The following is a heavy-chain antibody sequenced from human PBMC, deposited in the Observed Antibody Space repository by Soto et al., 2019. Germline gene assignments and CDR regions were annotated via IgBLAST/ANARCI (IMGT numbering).Heavy chain of an antibody. CDR3: AKGPKYYYDSSGYCPY. V-gene: IGHV3-30*18. CDR1: GFTFRSYG. D-gene: IGHD3-22*01. CDR2: ISYDGSNN. J-gene: IGHJ4*02. Sequence: PGGSLRLSCAASGFTFRSYGMHGVRQGPKKGLELVAVISYDGSNNYYADSVNGRFTISRDNSKNPLYLQMNSLRAEDTAVYYCAKGPKYYYDSSGYCPYWGQGTLVTVSS.